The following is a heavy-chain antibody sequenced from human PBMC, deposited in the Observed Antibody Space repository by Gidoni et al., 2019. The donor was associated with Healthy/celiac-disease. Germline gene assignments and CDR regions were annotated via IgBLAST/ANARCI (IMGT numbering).Heavy chain of an antibody. CDR1: GFTFSSYA. CDR2: ISYDGSNK. D-gene: IGHD3-22*01. J-gene: IGHJ5*02. V-gene: IGHV3-30-3*01. Sequence: QVQLVESGGGVVQPGRSLRLSCAGAGFTFSSYAMHWVRQAPGKGLEWVAVISYDGSNKYYADSVKGRFTISRDNSKNTLYLQMNSLRAEDTAVYYCARDYYDSSGYYHNWFDPWGQGTLVTVSS. CDR3: ARDYYDSSGYYHNWFDP.